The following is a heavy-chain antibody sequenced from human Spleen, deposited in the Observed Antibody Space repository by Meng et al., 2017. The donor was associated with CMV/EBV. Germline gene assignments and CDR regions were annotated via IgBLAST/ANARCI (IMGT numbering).Heavy chain of an antibody. CDR3: TRGKRDFWSGFIPDWFDP. CDR2: MNPNSGNT. J-gene: IGHJ5*02. Sequence: ASVKVSCKASGHNFITYEINWVRQATGQGLEWMGWMNPNSGNTGYAQKFQGRVTITRDTSISTSYMELSSLRSEDTAVYYCTRGKRDFWSGFIPDWFDPWGQGTLVTVSS. CDR1: GHNFITYE. V-gene: IGHV1-8*02. D-gene: IGHD3-3*01.